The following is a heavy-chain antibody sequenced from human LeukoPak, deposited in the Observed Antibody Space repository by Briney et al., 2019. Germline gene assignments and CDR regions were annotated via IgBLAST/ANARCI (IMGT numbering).Heavy chain of an antibody. Sequence: SVKVSCKASGGTFSNYAFSWVRQAPGQGLEWMGGIIPIFRTSNYAEQFQGSVTITTDESTNTAYLDLSSLRSEDTAVYYCAKDDGSATMGFDSWGQGTLVSVSS. CDR3: AKDDGSATMGFDS. CDR2: IIPIFRTS. J-gene: IGHJ5*01. D-gene: IGHD1-26*01. CDR1: GGTFSNYA. V-gene: IGHV1-69*05.